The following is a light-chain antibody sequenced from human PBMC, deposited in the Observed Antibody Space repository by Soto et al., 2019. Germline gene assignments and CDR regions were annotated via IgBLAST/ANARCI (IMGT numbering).Light chain of an antibody. J-gene: IGKJ2*01. CDR2: AAS. CDR3: QQSFISPHT. V-gene: IGKV1-39*01. CDR1: QSISSY. Sequence: DMQMTQSPSSLSASVGDRVTITCRASQSISSYLNWYQQKPGKAPKLLAYAASSLQSGVPSRFSGSGSGTEYTLTITSLYPGDVATYYCQQSFISPHTLGQGTKV.